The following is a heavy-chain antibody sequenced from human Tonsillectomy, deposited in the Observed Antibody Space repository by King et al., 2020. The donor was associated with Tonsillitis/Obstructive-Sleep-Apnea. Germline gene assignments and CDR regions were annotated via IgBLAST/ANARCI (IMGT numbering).Heavy chain of an antibody. Sequence: TLKESGPVLVKPTETLTLTCTVSGFSLSNARMGVSWIRQPPGKALEWLAHIFSNDEKSYSTSLNSRLTISKDTSRSQVVLTMTNMDPVDTATYYCARAQSTSYFSYYSMDVGGKGPTVTFSS. D-gene: IGHD2-2*01. CDR3: ARAQSTSYFSYYSMDV. CDR2: IFSNDEK. J-gene: IGHJ6*03. CDR1: GFSLSNARMG. V-gene: IGHV2-26*01.